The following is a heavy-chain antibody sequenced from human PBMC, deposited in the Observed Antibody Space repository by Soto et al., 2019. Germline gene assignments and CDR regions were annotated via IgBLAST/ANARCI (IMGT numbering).Heavy chain of an antibody. J-gene: IGHJ4*02. V-gene: IGHV3-30*14. CDR3: VGGSLLH. CDR1: GLSFSNYA. CDR2: ISHNVSIQ. Sequence: GGSLRLSCAASGLSFSNYAMHWVRQAPGKGLEWVTIISHNVSIQFYADSVKGRFTISRDNSKDTPYLQMNSLTPADTAVYYCVGGSLLHWGQGTPVTVS.